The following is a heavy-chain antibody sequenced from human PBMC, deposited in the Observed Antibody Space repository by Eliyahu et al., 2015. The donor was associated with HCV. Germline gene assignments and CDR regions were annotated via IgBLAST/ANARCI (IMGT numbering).Heavy chain of an antibody. J-gene: IGHJ6*02. V-gene: IGHV3-7*04. D-gene: IGHD1-26*01. CDR2: IKQDGSEK. Sequence: EVQLVESGGGLVQPGGSLRLSCAASGFPFXSXWXXWGRQAPGKGLEWVANIKQDGSEKYYVDSVKGRFTISRDNAKNSLYLQMNSLRAEDTAVYYCARDGRSGSYYGYYYYGMDVWGQGTTVTVSS. CDR1: GFPFXSXW. CDR3: ARDGRSGSYYGYYYYGMDV.